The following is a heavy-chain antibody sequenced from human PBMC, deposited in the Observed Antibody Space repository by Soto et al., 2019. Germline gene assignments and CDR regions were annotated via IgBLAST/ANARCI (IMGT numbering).Heavy chain of an antibody. CDR1: GFTFSSYG. D-gene: IGHD1-7*01. CDR3: AKDRSRYNWNYNNGMDV. Sequence: GGSLRLSCAASGFTFSSYGMHWVRQAPGKGLEWVAVISYDGSNKYYADSVKGRFTISRDNSKNTLYLQMNSLRAEDTAVYYCAKDRSRYNWNYNNGMDVWGQGTTVTVSS. V-gene: IGHV3-30*18. CDR2: ISYDGSNK. J-gene: IGHJ6*02.